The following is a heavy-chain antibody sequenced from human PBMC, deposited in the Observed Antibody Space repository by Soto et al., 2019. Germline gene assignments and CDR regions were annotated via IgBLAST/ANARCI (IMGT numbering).Heavy chain of an antibody. J-gene: IGHJ4*02. V-gene: IGHV4-34*01. Sequence: QVQLQQWGAGLLKPSETLSLTCAVYGGSFSGYYWSWIRQPPGKGLEWIGEINHSGSTNYNPSLTCRVTVSEYTSKNQFSLKLSSVTAADTAVYDCARGWGRIFDYWGQGTLVTVSS. D-gene: IGHD7-27*01. CDR3: ARGWGRIFDY. CDR2: INHSGST. CDR1: GGSFSGYY.